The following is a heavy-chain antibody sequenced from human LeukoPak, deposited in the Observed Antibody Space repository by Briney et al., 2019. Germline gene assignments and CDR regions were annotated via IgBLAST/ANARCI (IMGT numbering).Heavy chain of an antibody. CDR2: INPNSGGT. CDR1: GYTFTTYG. J-gene: IGHJ4*02. V-gene: IGHV1-2*02. Sequence: ASVKVSCKASGYTFTTYGMSWVRQAPGQGLEWMGWINPNSGGTNYAQKFQGRVTMTRDTSISTAYMELSRLRSDDTAVYYCARVPAGYSQLRYFDYWGQGTLVTVSS. CDR3: ARVPAGYSQLRYFDY. D-gene: IGHD5-24*01.